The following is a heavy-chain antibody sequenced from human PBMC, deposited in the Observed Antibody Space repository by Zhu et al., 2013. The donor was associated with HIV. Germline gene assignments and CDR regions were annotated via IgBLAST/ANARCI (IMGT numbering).Heavy chain of an antibody. Sequence: QVQLVQSGAEVKKPGASVKVSCKASGYTFSKYYMHWVRQAPGQGLEWMGIINPTGDSTGYAQKFQGRVTMTRDTSTSTVYMELSSLRSDDTAVYYCARTGGDHYYGMDVWGQGTTVTVSS. D-gene: IGHD7-27*01. CDR3: ARTGGDHYYGMDV. CDR1: GYTFSKYY. J-gene: IGHJ6*02. V-gene: IGHV1-46*01. CDR2: INPTGDST.